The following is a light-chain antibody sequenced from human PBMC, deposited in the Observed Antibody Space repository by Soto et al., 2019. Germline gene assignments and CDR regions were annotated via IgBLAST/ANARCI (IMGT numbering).Light chain of an antibody. J-gene: IGKJ1*01. CDR1: QDIRND. CDR3: QHYNSYSET. CDR2: AAV. Sequence: AIHMPQSPSSLCASVGGRFTITCRASQDIRNDLAWYQQKPGKAPNLLIFAAVNLQSGVPSRFRGGGSGTHFTLTISSLQPEDFATDYCQHYNSYSETFGPGTKVDIK. V-gene: IGKV1-6*01.